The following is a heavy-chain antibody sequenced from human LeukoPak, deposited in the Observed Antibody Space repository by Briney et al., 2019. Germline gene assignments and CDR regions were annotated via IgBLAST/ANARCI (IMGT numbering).Heavy chain of an antibody. V-gene: IGHV3-30-3*01. CDR2: ISYDGSNK. Sequence: GGSLRLSCAASGFTFSSYAMSWVRQAPGKGLEWVAVISYDGSNKYYADSVKGRFTISRDNSKNTLYLQMNSLRAEDTAVYYCARDLYGEIDYWGQGTLVTVSS. D-gene: IGHD2-2*02. CDR1: GFTFSSYA. J-gene: IGHJ4*02. CDR3: ARDLYGEIDY.